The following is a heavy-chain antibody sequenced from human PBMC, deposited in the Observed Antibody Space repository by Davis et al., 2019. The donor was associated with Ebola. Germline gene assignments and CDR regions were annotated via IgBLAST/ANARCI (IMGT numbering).Heavy chain of an antibody. CDR1: GGSFSGYY. V-gene: IGHV4-34*01. D-gene: IGHD2-21*01. J-gene: IGHJ3*02. Sequence: PSETLSLTCAVYGGSFSGYYWSWIRQPPGKGLEWIGEINHSGSTNYNPSLKSRVTISVDTSKNQFSLKLSSVTAADTAVYYCARDLAYCGGDCSTTGAFDIWGQGTMVTVSS. CDR3: ARDLAYCGGDCSTTGAFDI. CDR2: INHSGST.